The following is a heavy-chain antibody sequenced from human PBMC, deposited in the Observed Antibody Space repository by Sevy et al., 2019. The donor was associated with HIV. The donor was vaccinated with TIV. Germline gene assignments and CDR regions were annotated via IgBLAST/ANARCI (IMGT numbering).Heavy chain of an antibody. CDR1: GFSFDNYV. CDR2: IRSKLYGGTT. CDR3: SRDRYGSQSYAADH. D-gene: IGHD3-10*01. Sequence: GGSLRLSCSASGFSFDNYVMNWFRQAPGKGLEWVGFIRSKLYGGTTEYAPSVKGRLTISRDVSKSIAYLQMNSLKTEDSGVYYCSRDRYGSQSYAADHWGQGTLVTVSS. J-gene: IGHJ5*02. V-gene: IGHV3-49*03.